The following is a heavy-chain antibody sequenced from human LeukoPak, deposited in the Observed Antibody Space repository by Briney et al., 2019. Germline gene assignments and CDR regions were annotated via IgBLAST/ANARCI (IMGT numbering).Heavy chain of an antibody. J-gene: IGHJ5*02. V-gene: IGHV5-51*01. CDR3: ARLPVAGKKDLLGWFDP. D-gene: IGHD6-19*01. CDR1: GYSFTSYW. CDR2: IYPGDSDT. Sequence: GESLKISCKGSGYSFTSYWIGWVRQMPGKGLEWRGIIYPGDSDTRYSPSFQGQGTISADKSISTAYLQWSSLKASDTAMYYCARLPVAGKKDLLGWFDPWGQGTLVTVSS.